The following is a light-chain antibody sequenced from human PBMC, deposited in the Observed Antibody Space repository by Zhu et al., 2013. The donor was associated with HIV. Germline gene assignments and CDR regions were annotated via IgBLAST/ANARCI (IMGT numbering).Light chain of an antibody. J-gene: IGKJ2*01. CDR2: DAS. CDR3: QQRSTWPPT. CDR1: QSVFKY. Sequence: EIVLTQSPATLSLSPGERATLSCRASQSVFKYLAWYQQTPGQPPRLPIYDASNRATGIPARFSGSGSGTDFTLTITSLEREDFAVYYCQQRSTWPPTFGQGTKVEIK. V-gene: IGKV3-11*01.